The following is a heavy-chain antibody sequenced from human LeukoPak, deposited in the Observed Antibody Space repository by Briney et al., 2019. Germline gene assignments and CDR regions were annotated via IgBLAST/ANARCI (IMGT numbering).Heavy chain of an antibody. V-gene: IGHV3-23*01. CDR3: AKSNSGRKDYFDY. CDR2: ISGSGGST. D-gene: IGHD1-26*01. Sequence: TGGSLRLSCAASGITISSYAVSWVRQAPGKGLEWVSAISGSGGSTYYADSVKGRFTISRDNSKNTLYLQMNSLRAEDTAVYYCAKSNSGRKDYFDYWGQGTLVTVSS. CDR1: GITISSYA. J-gene: IGHJ4*02.